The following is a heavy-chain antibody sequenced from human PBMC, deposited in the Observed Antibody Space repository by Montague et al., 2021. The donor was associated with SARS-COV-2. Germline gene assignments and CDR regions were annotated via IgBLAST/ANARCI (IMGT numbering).Heavy chain of an antibody. D-gene: IGHD3-22*01. CDR1: GGSFSDYY. CDR2: INHRGSA. CDR3: ARDTRITMIVVVQGYGMDV. V-gene: IGHV4-34*01. J-gene: IGHJ6*02. Sequence: SETLSLTCAVYGGSFSDYYWSWIRQPPGKGLEWIGEINHRGSANYNASLKSRLTMSTDTSKNQFSLTLSSVTAADTAVYYCARDTRITMIVVVQGYGMDVWGQGTTVTVSS.